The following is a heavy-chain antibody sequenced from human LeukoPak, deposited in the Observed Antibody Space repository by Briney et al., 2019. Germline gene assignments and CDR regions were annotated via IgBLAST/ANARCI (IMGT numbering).Heavy chain of an antibody. V-gene: IGHV4/OR15-8*01. J-gene: IGHJ4*02. D-gene: IGHD1-26*01. CDR1: VGSINSGNW. Sequence: SETLSLTCGVSVGSINSGNWWTWVRQSPGKGLEWIGEIHHNGTRNYNPSLKSRVTISVDTSKNQFSLKLSSVTAADTAVYYCARVGATGGGDYWGQGTLVTVSS. CDR2: IHHNGTR. CDR3: ARVGATGGGDY.